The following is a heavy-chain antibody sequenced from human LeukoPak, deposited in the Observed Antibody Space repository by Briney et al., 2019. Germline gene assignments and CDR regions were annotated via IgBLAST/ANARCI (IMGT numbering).Heavy chain of an antibody. D-gene: IGHD4-17*01. Sequence: ASVKVSCKVSGYTPTELSMHWVRHAPGKGLEWMGGFVPEDGETIYTQKFQGRVTMTEDTSTDTAYMERSSLRSEDTAVYYCATRDSTVTTVGFDYWGQGTLVTVSS. CDR1: GYTPTELS. CDR3: ATRDSTVTTVGFDY. V-gene: IGHV1-24*01. J-gene: IGHJ4*02. CDR2: FVPEDGET.